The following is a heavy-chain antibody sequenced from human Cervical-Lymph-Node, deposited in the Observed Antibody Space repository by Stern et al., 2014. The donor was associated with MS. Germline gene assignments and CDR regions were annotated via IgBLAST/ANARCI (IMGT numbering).Heavy chain of an antibody. CDR3: ARDTSSPERSDW. CDR1: GFTVSRDY. J-gene: IGHJ4*02. Sequence: VQLVQSGGGVIQPGGSLRLSCTASGFTVSRDYMTWVRQAPGKGLEWVSLITNVGSTFYTDSVKCLFTIARDDSKNTVYLHMTSLRAEDTAMYYCARDTSSPERSDWWGQGTLVTVSS. CDR2: ITNVGST. V-gene: IGHV3-53*01. D-gene: IGHD1-1*01.